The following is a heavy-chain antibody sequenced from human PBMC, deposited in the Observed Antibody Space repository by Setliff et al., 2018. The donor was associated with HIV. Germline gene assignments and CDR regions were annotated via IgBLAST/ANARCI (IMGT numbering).Heavy chain of an antibody. CDR1: GASFSRSNYY. J-gene: IGHJ4*02. CDR3: ARPSLGIGGGSIFDF. CDR2: IHFSGSI. D-gene: IGHD3-3*01. V-gene: IGHV4-39*01. Sequence: PSETLSLTCTVSGASFSRSNYYWAWIRQPPGKGPEWIGNIHFSGSIYYNPSLKSRVTISVDTSKNQFSLKLSSVTAADTAVYYCARPSLGIGGGSIFDFWGQGTLVTVSS.